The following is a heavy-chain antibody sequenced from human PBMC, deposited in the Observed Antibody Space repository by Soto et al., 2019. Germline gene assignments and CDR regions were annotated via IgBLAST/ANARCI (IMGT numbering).Heavy chain of an antibody. CDR1: GGSISNNNW. V-gene: IGHV4-4*02. CDR3: ARDKWGSGTSFDL. CDR2: IYHSGST. D-gene: IGHD1-26*01. Sequence: QVQLQESGPGLVKPSGTLSLTCAVSGGSISNNNWWSWVRQPPGKGLEWIGEIYHSGSTNFNPSLRRRVTFSVDKSKNQFSLNLNSVTAADTGVYYCARDKWGSGTSFDLWGQGTLVTVSS. J-gene: IGHJ4*02.